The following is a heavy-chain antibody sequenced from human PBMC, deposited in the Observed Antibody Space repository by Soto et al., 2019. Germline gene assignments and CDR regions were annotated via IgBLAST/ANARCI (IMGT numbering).Heavy chain of an antibody. CDR3: ARIEASYGSVPSSPNYYYYYYMDV. D-gene: IGHD3-10*01. CDR1: GGSISSSSYY. Sequence: PSETLSLTCTVSGGSISSSSYYWGWIRQPPGKGLEWIGSIYYSGSTYYNPSLKSRVTISVDTSKNQFSLKLSSVTAADTAVYYCARIEASYGSVPSSPNYYYYYYMDVWGKGTTVTVSS. V-gene: IGHV4-39*01. J-gene: IGHJ6*03. CDR2: IYYSGST.